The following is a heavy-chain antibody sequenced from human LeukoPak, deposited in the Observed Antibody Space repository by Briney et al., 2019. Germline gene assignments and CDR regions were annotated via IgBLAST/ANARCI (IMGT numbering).Heavy chain of an antibody. D-gene: IGHD3-22*01. CDR2: IKSNGSGGTA. V-gene: IGHV3-15*01. CDR3: ATYAGYYDSSGSLKFYFNY. J-gene: IGHJ4*02. CDR1: GFTFTNTW. Sequence: PGGSLRLSCAASGFTFTNTWMSWVRQAPGKGLEWVGHIKSNGSGGTADYAAPVKGRFTISRDDSKNTQHLQMNSLKTEDTAVYYCATYAGYYDSSGSLKFYFNYWGQGTLVTVSS.